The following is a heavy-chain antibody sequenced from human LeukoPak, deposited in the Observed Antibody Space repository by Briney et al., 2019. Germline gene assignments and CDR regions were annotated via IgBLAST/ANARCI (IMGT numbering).Heavy chain of an antibody. Sequence: SETLSLTCAVYGESFSGYFWSWIRQPPGKGLEWIGEINHSGYTNYNPSLKSRVTISVETSKNQFSLKLKSVTAADTAVYYCARGGYYGSGNDFRFDPWGQGTLVTVSS. CDR1: GESFSGYF. V-gene: IGHV4-34*01. CDR2: INHSGYT. J-gene: IGHJ5*02. D-gene: IGHD3-10*01. CDR3: ARGGYYGSGNDFRFDP.